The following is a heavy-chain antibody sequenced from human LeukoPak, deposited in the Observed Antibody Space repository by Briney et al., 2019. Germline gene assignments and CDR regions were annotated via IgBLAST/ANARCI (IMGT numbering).Heavy chain of an antibody. CDR1: GFTFSSYG. CDR3: ARDMGSGYFDY. J-gene: IGHJ4*02. V-gene: IGHV3-33*01. D-gene: IGHD1-26*01. CDR2: IWYDGSNK. Sequence: GGSLRLSCVASGFTFSSYGMHWVRQAPGKGLEWVAVIWYDGSNKYYADSVKGRFTISRDNSKNTLYLQMNSLRAEDTAVYYCARDMGSGYFDYWGQGTLVTVSS.